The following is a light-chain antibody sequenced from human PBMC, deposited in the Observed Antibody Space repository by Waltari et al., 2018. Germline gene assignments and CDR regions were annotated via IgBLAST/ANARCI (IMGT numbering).Light chain of an antibody. J-gene: IGKJ3*01. Sequence: DIVMTQSPDSLAVSLGERATINCRSSQSILYSSNNKNYLAWYQQKPGQPPKLLVYWASTRQSGVPDRFSGSGSGTDFTLTISSLQAEDVVVYYCLQYYNNPFAFGPGTKVDIK. CDR3: LQYYNNPFA. CDR2: WAS. CDR1: QSILYSSNNKNY. V-gene: IGKV4-1*01.